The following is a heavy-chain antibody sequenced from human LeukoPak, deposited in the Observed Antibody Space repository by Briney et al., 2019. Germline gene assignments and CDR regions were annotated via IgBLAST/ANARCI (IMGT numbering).Heavy chain of an antibody. CDR1: GSSLSGGYY. CDR2: IYLSGNT. Sequence: SETLSLTCTVSGSSLSGGYYWGWIRQPPGKRLEWIGSIYLSGNTYYNPSLKSRVTISEDTSKNQFSLNLSFVTAADTAVYYCARLILRYMDVWGKGTTVTVSS. CDR3: ARLILRYMDV. V-gene: IGHV4-38-2*02. J-gene: IGHJ6*03.